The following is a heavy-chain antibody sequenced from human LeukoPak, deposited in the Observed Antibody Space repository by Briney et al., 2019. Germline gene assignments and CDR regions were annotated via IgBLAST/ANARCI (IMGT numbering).Heavy chain of an antibody. CDR2: INPNSGGT. Sequence: ASVKVSCKASGYTFTGYYMHWVRQAPGQGLEWMGWINPNSGGTNYAQKFQGRVTMTRDTSISTAYMELSRLRSDDKAVYYCARVGYSYGYRGGFDYWGQGTLVTVSS. V-gene: IGHV1-2*02. J-gene: IGHJ4*02. CDR3: ARVGYSYGYRGGFDY. CDR1: GYTFTGYY. D-gene: IGHD5-18*01.